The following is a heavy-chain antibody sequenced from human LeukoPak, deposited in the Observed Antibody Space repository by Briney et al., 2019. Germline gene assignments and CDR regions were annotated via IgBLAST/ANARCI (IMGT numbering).Heavy chain of an antibody. CDR1: EFTFYDYG. V-gene: IGHV3-20*04. Sequence: GVLRLSCVASEFTFYDYGMNWVRQAPGKGLGWVSRISWNGGSTTYADSVKGRFTISRGNAKNSLYLQMNSLRAEDTAVYYCAKDGTMTDDYCDLGGDYWGQGTLVTVSS. CDR2: ISWNGGST. CDR3: AKDGTMTDDYCDLGGDY. D-gene: IGHD4-17*01. J-gene: IGHJ4*02.